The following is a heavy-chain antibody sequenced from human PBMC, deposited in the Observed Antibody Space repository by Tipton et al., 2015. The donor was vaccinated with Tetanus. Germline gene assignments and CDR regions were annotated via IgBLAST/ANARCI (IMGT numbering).Heavy chain of an antibody. J-gene: IGHJ4*02. D-gene: IGHD4-17*01. V-gene: IGHV3-53*01. Sequence: LSLTCAASGFTVSSNYMSWVRQAPGKGLEWVSVIYSGGSTYYADSVKGRFTISRDNSKNTLYLQMNSLRAEDTAVYYCARDGGYYYGDYASFDYWGQGTLVTVSS. CDR3: ARDGGYYYGDYASFDY. CDR1: GFTVSSNY. CDR2: IYSGGST.